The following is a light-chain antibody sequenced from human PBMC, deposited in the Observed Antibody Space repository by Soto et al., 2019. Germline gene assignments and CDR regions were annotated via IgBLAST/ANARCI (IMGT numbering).Light chain of an antibody. J-gene: IGLJ2*01. CDR2: EVS. Sequence: QSALTQPASVSGSPGQSIIISCTGTSSDIGGYNYVSWYQQHPGKAPKLMIYEVSNRPSGVSNRFSGSKSGNTASLTISGLQAEDEGDYYCSSYTSSHTVVFGGGTKLTVL. CDR3: SSYTSSHTVV. CDR1: SSDIGGYNY. V-gene: IGLV2-14*01.